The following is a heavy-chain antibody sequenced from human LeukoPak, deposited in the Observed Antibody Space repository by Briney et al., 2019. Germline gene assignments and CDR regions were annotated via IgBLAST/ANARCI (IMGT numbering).Heavy chain of an antibody. J-gene: IGHJ4*02. CDR1: GFTVGTNY. D-gene: IGHD5-18*01. Sequence: GGSLRLSCAASGFTVGTNYMTWVRQAPGKGLEWVSVIYSGGTTYSTDSVKGRFTISRDNSKNTLYLQMNSLRAEDTAVYYCARGKSGYTYGIDYWGQGTLVTVSS. V-gene: IGHV3-66*01. CDR3: ARGKSGYTYGIDY. CDR2: IYSGGTT.